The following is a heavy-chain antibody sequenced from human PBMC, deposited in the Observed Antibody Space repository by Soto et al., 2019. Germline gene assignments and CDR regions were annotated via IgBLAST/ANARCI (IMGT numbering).Heavy chain of an antibody. D-gene: IGHD2-8*01. J-gene: IGHJ6*02. V-gene: IGHV4-30-4*01. Sequence: SETLSLTCTVSGGSISSGDYYWSWIRQPPGKGLEWIGYIYYSGSTYYNPSLKSRVTISVGTSKNQFSLKLSSVTAADTAVYYCARGGYCTNGVCYGGYYYGMDVWGQGTTVTVSS. CDR1: GGSISSGDYY. CDR2: IYYSGST. CDR3: ARGGYCTNGVCYGGYYYGMDV.